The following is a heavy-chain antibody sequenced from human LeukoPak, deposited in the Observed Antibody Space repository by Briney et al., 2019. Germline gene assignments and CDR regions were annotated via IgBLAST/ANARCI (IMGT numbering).Heavy chain of an antibody. Sequence: PGGSLRLSCAASGFTFSSYSMNWVRQAPGRGLEWVSSISSSSSYIYYADSVKGRFTISRDNAKNSLYLQMNSLRAEDTAVYYCASTPSSPEPEYYFDYWGQGTLVTVSS. J-gene: IGHJ4*02. CDR2: ISSSSSYI. CDR1: GFTFSSYS. D-gene: IGHD1-14*01. CDR3: ASTPSSPEPEYYFDY. V-gene: IGHV3-21*01.